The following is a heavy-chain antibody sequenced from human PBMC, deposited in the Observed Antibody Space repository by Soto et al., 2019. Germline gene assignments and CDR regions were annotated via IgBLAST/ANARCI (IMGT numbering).Heavy chain of an antibody. Sequence: PGGSLRLSCAASGFTFSSYAMHWVRQAPGKGLEWVAVISYDGSNKYYADSVKGRFTISRDNSKNTPYLQMNSLRAEDTAVYYCASLAVTTEADGMDVWGQGTTVTVSS. V-gene: IGHV3-30-3*01. CDR2: ISYDGSNK. D-gene: IGHD4-4*01. J-gene: IGHJ6*02. CDR1: GFTFSSYA. CDR3: ASLAVTTEADGMDV.